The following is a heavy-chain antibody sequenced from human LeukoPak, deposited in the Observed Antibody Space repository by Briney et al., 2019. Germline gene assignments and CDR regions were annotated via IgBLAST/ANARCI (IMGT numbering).Heavy chain of an antibody. J-gene: IGHJ4*02. Sequence: GGCVRPSCAASGLTISDSDMSWTRQAPGKGLEWVSYISGSGIFTKYADSVKGRFTIARDNAKNSLHMQMNSLGAEDTAVYYCARDNGDWGQGTLVTVSS. CDR3: ARDNGD. V-gene: IGHV3-11*05. CDR1: GLTISDSD. D-gene: IGHD4-17*01. CDR2: ISGSGIFT.